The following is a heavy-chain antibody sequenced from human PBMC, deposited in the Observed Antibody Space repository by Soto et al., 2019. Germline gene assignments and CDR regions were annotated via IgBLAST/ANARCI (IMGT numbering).Heavy chain of an antibody. CDR2: ITYDGSNQ. D-gene: IGHD5-12*01. V-gene: IGHV3-30-3*01. CDR1: GFSFSRFA. Sequence: QVQLVESGGDVVQPGRSLRLSCAGSGFSFSRFAIHWVRQAPGKGLEWVAVITYDGSNQYYAAAVKGRFTISRDNSKNTLYLEMNSLRAEDTAVYYCANLWGDGYNLGQDYNGMDVWGQGTTVIVSS. J-gene: IGHJ6*02. CDR3: ANLWGDGYNLGQDYNGMDV.